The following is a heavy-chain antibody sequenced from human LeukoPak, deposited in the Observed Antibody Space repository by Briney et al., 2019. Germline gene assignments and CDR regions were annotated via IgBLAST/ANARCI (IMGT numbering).Heavy chain of an antibody. V-gene: IGHV1-2*02. CDR2: INPNSGDR. CDR1: AYTFTGYY. J-gene: IGHJ4*02. D-gene: IGHD6-13*01. Sequence: ASVKVSCKASAYTFTGYYMHWVRQTPGQGLEWMGWINPNSGDRNYAQKFQGRVTMTRDTSISTAYMELSRLRSDDTAVSYCARGKRYSTAHEQDYWGQGTLVTVSS. CDR3: ARGKRYSTAHEQDY.